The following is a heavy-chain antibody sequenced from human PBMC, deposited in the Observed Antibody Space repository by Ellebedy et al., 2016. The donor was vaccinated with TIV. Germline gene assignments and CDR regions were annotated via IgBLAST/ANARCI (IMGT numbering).Heavy chain of an antibody. CDR2: IYYSGST. CDR3: ARGARYYYYMDA. J-gene: IGHJ6*03. CDR1: GGSISSSSYY. V-gene: IGHV4-39*01. Sequence: SEILSLTXTVSGGSISSSSYYWGWIRQPPGKGLEWIGSIYYSGSTYYNPSLKSQVTISVDTSKNQFSLKLSSVTAADTAVYYCARGARYYYYMDAWGKGTTVTVSS.